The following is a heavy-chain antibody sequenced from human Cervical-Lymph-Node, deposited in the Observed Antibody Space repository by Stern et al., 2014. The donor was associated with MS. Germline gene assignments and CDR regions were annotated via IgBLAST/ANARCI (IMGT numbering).Heavy chain of an antibody. CDR3: ARDQAVTTSPWFDP. CDR1: GFTFSSYG. Sequence: VQLVESGGGVVQPGRSLRLSCGASGFTFSSYGMHWVRQAPGKGLEWVAVIWDDGSNKYYAESVTGRLTISSDNYKNTQNLQMNSLRAEDTAVYYCARDQAVTTSPWFDPWGQGTLVTVSS. V-gene: IGHV3-33*01. J-gene: IGHJ5*02. D-gene: IGHD4-11*01. CDR2: IWDDGSNK.